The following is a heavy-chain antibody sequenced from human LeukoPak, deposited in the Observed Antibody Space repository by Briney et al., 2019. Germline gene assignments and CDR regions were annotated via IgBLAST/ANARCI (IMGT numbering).Heavy chain of an antibody. CDR2: INHRGVT. CDR1: GGSFSGYY. V-gene: IGHV4-34*01. Sequence: SETLSLTCAVYGGSFSGYYWSWIRQPPGKGLEWVGEINHRGVTNYSPPLKSRVTISMDMSKNQFSLKLNSVTAADTAAYYCARINAASSGWPGEHYYIMDVWGQGTPVTVSS. D-gene: IGHD6-19*01. CDR3: ARINAASSGWPGEHYYIMDV. J-gene: IGHJ6*02.